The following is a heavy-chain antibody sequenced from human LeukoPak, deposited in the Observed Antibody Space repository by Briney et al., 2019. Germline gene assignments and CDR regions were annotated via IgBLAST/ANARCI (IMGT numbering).Heavy chain of an antibody. Sequence: GASVKVSCKASGYTFTSYDINWVRQATGQGLEWMGWMNPNSGNTGYAQKFQGRVTITRNTSISTAYMELSSLRSEDTAVYYCATEALPEGVGDAFDIWGQGTMATVSS. CDR3: ATEALPEGVGDAFDI. CDR2: MNPNSGNT. V-gene: IGHV1-8*03. CDR1: GYTFTSYD. J-gene: IGHJ3*02. D-gene: IGHD1-26*01.